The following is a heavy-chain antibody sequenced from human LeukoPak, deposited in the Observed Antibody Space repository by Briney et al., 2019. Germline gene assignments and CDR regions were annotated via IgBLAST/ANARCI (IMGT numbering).Heavy chain of an antibody. CDR2: ISSSGGYI. D-gene: IGHD3/OR15-3a*01. CDR3: ARAPAEFALVITDYYFYMDV. V-gene: IGHV3-21*06. CDR1: GFTFSSYT. Sequence: GGSLRLSCAASGFTFSSYTMNWVRQAPGKGLEWVSSISSSGGYIYYADSVKGRFTISRDNAKNSLYLQMNSLRAEDTAVYYCARAPAEFALVITDYYFYMDVWGKGTTVTVSS. J-gene: IGHJ6*03.